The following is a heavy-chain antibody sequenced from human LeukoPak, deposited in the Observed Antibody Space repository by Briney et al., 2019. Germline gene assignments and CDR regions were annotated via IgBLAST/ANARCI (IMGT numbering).Heavy chain of an antibody. CDR2: IYYSGST. CDR3: ARANYDILTGYPDYFGY. Sequence: SETLSLTCTVSGGSISSYYWSWIRQPPGKGLEWIGYIYYSGSTNYNPSLKSRVTMSVDTSKNQFSLKLSSVTAADTAVYYCARANYDILTGYPDYFGYWGQGTLVTVSS. CDR1: GGSISSYY. V-gene: IGHV4-59*01. J-gene: IGHJ4*02. D-gene: IGHD3-9*01.